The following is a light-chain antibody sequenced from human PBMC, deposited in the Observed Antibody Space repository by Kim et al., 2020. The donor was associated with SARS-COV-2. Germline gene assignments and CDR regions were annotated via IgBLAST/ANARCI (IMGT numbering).Light chain of an antibody. CDR1: QSVSRY. CDR3: QQRTDWPPYT. J-gene: IGKJ2*01. CDR2: DAS. Sequence: LSPGERATLSCRASQSVSRYLAWYQQKPGQAHRLLIYDASNRATGIPARFSGSGSGTDFTLTISSLEPEDFAVYYCQQRTDWPPYTFGQGTKLEIK. V-gene: IGKV3-11*01.